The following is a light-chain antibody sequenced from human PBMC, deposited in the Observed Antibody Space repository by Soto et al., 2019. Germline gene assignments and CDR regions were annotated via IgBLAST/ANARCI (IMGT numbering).Light chain of an antibody. Sequence: QSALTQPPSASGSPGQSVTISCTGSSSDVGGYNYVSWYQQHPGKAPKLMIYEVSKRPSGIPDRLSGSKSGNTASLTDSGLQAEDEADYYGSSYGGSNTVVFGGGTKLTVL. J-gene: IGLJ2*01. CDR1: SSDVGGYNY. V-gene: IGLV2-8*01. CDR3: SSYGGSNTVV. CDR2: EVS.